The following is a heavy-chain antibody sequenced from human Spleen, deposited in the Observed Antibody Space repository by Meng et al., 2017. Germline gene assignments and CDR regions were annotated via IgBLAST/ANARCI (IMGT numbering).Heavy chain of an antibody. CDR2: INIDGSTT. J-gene: IGHJ4*02. V-gene: IGHV3-74*01. CDR3: ARGGYSSGLDY. D-gene: IGHD6-19*01. Sequence: SPIISCAYPGFTLSSYWMHWVRQAPGKGLVWVSRINIDGSTTDYADSVKGRFTISRDNAKNTLSLQMNSLRAEDTAVYYCARGGYSSGLDYWGQGTLVTVSS. CDR1: GFTLSSYW.